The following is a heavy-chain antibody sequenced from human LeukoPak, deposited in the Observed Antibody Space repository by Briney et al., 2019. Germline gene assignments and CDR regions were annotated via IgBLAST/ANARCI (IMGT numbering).Heavy chain of an antibody. D-gene: IGHD6-13*01. CDR2: INWNGGST. J-gene: IGHJ6*03. CDR3: ARGGSSWSSYYSYYYMDV. CDR1: GFSFDDYG. Sequence: PGGSLRLSCAASGFSFDDYGMNWVRQFPGKGLEWVSGINWNGGSTGFADSVKGRFTISRDNAKNSLYLQMNSLRVEDTALYYCARGGSSWSSYYSYYYMDVWGKGTTVTVSS. V-gene: IGHV3-20*04.